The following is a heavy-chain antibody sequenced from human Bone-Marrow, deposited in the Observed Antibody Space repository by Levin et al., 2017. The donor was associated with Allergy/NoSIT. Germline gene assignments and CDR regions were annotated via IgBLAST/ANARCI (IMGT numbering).Heavy chain of an antibody. D-gene: IGHD5-24*01. CDR3: ARSNSRDGYNYFFDS. V-gene: IGHV3-21*01. CDR1: GFTFSSHT. Sequence: GASVKVSCAASGFTFSSHTMNWVRQAPGKGLEWVSFIRASGMTTYYADSVRGRFTVSRDDAKNSLYLEMNSLRGDDTGVYYCARSNSRDGYNYFFDSWGQGTLVTVSS. CDR2: IRASGMTT. J-gene: IGHJ4*02.